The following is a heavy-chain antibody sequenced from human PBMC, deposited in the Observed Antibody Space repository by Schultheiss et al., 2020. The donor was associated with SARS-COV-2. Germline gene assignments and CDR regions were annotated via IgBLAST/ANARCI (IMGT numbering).Heavy chain of an antibody. Sequence: SETLSLTCTVSGGSISSYYWSWIRQPAGKGLEWIGRIYTSGSTNYNPSLKSRVTISVDTSKNQFSLKLSSVTAADTAVYYCATSGSYAIPWFDPWGQGTLVTVSS. CDR3: ATSGSYAIPWFDP. CDR1: GGSISSYY. D-gene: IGHD1-26*01. V-gene: IGHV4-4*07. CDR2: IYTSGST. J-gene: IGHJ5*02.